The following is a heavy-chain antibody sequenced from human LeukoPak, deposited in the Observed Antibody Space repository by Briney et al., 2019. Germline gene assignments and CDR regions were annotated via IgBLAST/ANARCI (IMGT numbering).Heavy chain of an antibody. Sequence: GGSLRLSCAASGFTFSSYGMHWVRQAPGKGLEWVAVISYDGSNKYYADSVKGRFTISRDNSKNTLYLQMNSLRAEDTAVYYCARDWEHCSSTSCYVRAGNAFDIWGQGTMVTVSS. D-gene: IGHD2-2*01. CDR2: ISYDGSNK. CDR3: ARDWEHCSSTSCYVRAGNAFDI. CDR1: GFTFSSYG. J-gene: IGHJ3*02. V-gene: IGHV3-30*03.